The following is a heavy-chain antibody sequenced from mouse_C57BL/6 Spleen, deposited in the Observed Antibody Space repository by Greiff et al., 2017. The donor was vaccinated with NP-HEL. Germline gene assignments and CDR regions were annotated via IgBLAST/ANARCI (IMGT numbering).Heavy chain of an antibody. Sequence: VQLQQPGAELVQPGASVTLSCKASGYTFTSYWLHWVKQRPGQGLEWIGMIHPNSGSTNYNEKFKSKATLTVDKSSSTAYMQPSSLTSEDSAVYYCAKATVGGCADRGHGTLGTVSA. D-gene: IGHD1-1*01. J-gene: IGHJ3*01. V-gene: IGHV1-64*01. CDR1: GYTFTSYW. CDR2: IHPNSGST. CDR3: AKATVGGCAD.